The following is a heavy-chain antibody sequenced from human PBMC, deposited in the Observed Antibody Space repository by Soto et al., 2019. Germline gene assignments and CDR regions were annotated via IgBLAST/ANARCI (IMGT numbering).Heavy chain of an antibody. CDR3: ARDRVSPTYGGKEGYYYGMDV. D-gene: IGHD4-17*01. Sequence: EVQLVESGGGLVKPGGSLRLSCAASGFTFSSYSMNWVRQAPGKGLEWVSSISSSSSYIYYADSVKGRFTISRDNAKNSLYLQMNSLRAEDTAVYYRARDRVSPTYGGKEGYYYGMDVWGQGTTVTVSS. J-gene: IGHJ6*02. V-gene: IGHV3-21*01. CDR1: GFTFSSYS. CDR2: ISSSSSYI.